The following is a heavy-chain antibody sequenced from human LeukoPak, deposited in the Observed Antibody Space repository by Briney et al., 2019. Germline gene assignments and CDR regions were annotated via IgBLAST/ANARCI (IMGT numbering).Heavy chain of an antibody. CDR2: IRYDGSNK. V-gene: IGHV3-30*02. D-gene: IGHD3-10*01. Sequence: AGGSLRLSCAASGFTFSSYGMHWVRQAPGKGLEWVAFIRYDGSNKYYADSVKGRFTISRDNSKNTLYLQMGSLRAEDMAVYYCARVLITTMVRGGYYYMDVWGKGTTVIISS. CDR1: GFTFSSYG. J-gene: IGHJ6*03. CDR3: ARVLITTMVRGGYYYMDV.